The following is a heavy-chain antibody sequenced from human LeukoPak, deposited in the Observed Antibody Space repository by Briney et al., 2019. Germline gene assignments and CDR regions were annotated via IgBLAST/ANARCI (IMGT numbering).Heavy chain of an antibody. D-gene: IGHD5-12*01. CDR2: ISSSSSYI. J-gene: IGHJ4*02. CDR1: GFTFSSYS. CDR3: ARDAYVYSFFDY. V-gene: IGHV3-21*01. Sequence: GGSLRLSCAASGFTFSSYSMNWVRQAPGKGLEWVSSISSSSSYIYYADSVKGRFTISRDNAKNSLYLQMNSLRAEDTAGYYCARDAYVYSFFDYWGRETLVTVSS.